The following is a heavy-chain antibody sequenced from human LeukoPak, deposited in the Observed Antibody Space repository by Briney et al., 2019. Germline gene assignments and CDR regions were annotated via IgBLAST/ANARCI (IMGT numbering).Heavy chain of an antibody. D-gene: IGHD2-2*01. Sequence: GGSLRLSCAASGFTFKNYAMSWVRQAPGKGLEWVSGISGSGGSTYYADSVKGWFTISRDNSKNTLYLQMNSLRAEDTAVYYCAKGSVSVVVPAVIPYYWGQGTLVTVSS. CDR1: GFTFKNYA. V-gene: IGHV3-23*01. CDR2: ISGSGGST. CDR3: AKGSVSVVVPAVIPYY. J-gene: IGHJ4*02.